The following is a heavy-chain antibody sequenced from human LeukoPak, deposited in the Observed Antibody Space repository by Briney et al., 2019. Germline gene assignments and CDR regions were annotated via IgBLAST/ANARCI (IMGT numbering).Heavy chain of an antibody. CDR2: IYTSGST. D-gene: IGHD3-3*01. CDR3: ASGGFTIVNSFDY. CDR1: GYSISSGYY. Sequence: SETLSLTCTVSGYSISSGYYWSWIRQPAGKGLEWIGRIYTSGSTNYDPSLKSRVTMSVDTSKNQFSLKLSSVTAADTAVYYCASGGFTIVNSFDYWGQGTLVTVSS. J-gene: IGHJ4*02. V-gene: IGHV4-4*07.